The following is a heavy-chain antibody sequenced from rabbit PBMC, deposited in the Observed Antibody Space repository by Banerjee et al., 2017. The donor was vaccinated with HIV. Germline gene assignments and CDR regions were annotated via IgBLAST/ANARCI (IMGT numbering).Heavy chain of an antibody. CDR2: INAVTGKA. V-gene: IGHV1S45*01. CDR3: ARDLTGVIGSNFGW. CDR1: GFSFSNKAV. J-gene: IGHJ4*01. D-gene: IGHD1-1*01. Sequence: QEQLVESGGGLVKPEGSLKLSCTASGFSFSNKAVMGWVRQAPGKGLEWIACINAVTGKAVYASWAKGRFTFSKTSSTTVTLQVTSLTAADTATYICARDLTGVIGSNFGWWGPGTLVTVS.